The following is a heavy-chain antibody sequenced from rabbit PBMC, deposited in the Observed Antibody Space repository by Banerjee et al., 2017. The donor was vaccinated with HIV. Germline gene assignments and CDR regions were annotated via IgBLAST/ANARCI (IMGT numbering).Heavy chain of an antibody. Sequence: EESGGDLVKPEGSLTLTCTASGFSFSGTYWICWVRQAPGKGLEWIACIYAGSSGTTYYASWAKGRFTISKTSSTTVTLQMTSLTAADTATYFCARDLAGVIGWNFNLWGQGTLVTVS. CDR3: ARDLAGVIGWNFNL. V-gene: IGHV1S45*01. CDR1: GFSFSGTYW. J-gene: IGHJ4*01. CDR2: IYAGSSGTT. D-gene: IGHD4-1*01.